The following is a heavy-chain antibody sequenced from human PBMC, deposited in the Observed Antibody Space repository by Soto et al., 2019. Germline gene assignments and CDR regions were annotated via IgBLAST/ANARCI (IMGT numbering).Heavy chain of an antibody. Sequence: XXSLRLACAASGFTFSSYAMRWVPQAPGKGLEWVSAISGSGGSTYYADSVKGRFTISRDNSKNTLYLQMNSMRAEDTAVYYCAKEGPWLPIYYFDYWGQGTLVTVSS. J-gene: IGHJ4*02. CDR3: AKEGPWLPIYYFDY. D-gene: IGHD6-19*01. CDR2: ISGSGGST. V-gene: IGHV3-23*01. CDR1: GFTFSSYA.